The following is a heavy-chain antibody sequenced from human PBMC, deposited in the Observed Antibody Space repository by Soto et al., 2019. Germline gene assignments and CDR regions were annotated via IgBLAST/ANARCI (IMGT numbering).Heavy chain of an antibody. CDR1: GGSISSYC. V-gene: IGHV4-59*01. D-gene: IGHD3-16*01. CDR2: IYYSGST. J-gene: IGHJ3*02. CDR3: ARSLWARDAFDI. Sequence: LEILSLTCTVSGGSISSYCWSWIRQPPGKGLEWIGYIYYSGSTNYNPSLKSRVTISVDTSKNQFSLKLSSVTAADTAVYYCARSLWARDAFDIWGQGTMVTVSS.